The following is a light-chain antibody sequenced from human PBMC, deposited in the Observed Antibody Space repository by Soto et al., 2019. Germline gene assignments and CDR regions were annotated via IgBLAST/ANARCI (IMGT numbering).Light chain of an antibody. CDR1: QSISSW. V-gene: IGKV1-5*03. J-gene: IGKJ1*01. CDR2: KAS. Sequence: DIQMTQSPSTLSASVGDSVSITCRASQSISSWLAWYQQKPGKAPKLLIYKASSLESGVPSRFSGSGSGTEFTLTISSLQPDDFATYYCQEYKNYPWTFGQGTNVDI. CDR3: QEYKNYPWT.